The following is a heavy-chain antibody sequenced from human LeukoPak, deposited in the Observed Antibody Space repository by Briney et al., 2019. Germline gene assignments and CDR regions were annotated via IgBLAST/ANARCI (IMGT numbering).Heavy chain of an antibody. CDR3: ARGKQLSYYYGSGSYYKY. CDR1: GFTFSSYT. CDR2: ITSRSTYK. J-gene: IGHJ4*02. Sequence: GGSLRLSCVASGFTFSSYTMDWVRQAPGKGLEWVSSITSRSTYKYYADSVKGRFTISRDNAKSSLYLQMSSLRAEDTALYYCARGKQLSYYYGSGSYYKYWGQGTLVTVSS. D-gene: IGHD3-10*01. V-gene: IGHV3-21*01.